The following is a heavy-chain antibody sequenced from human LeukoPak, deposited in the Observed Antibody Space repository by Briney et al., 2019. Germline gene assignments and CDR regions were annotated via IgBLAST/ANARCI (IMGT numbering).Heavy chain of an antibody. CDR1: GDSVSSNSAA. Sequence: SETLSLTCAISGDSVSSNSAAWNWIRQSPSRGLEWLGRTYYRSKWYNDYAVSVKSRITINPDTSKNQFSLQLNSVTPEDTAVYYCARGRGQQWLPEEYYFDYWGQGTLVTVSS. D-gene: IGHD6-19*01. CDR2: TYYRSKWYN. V-gene: IGHV6-1*01. J-gene: IGHJ4*02. CDR3: ARGRGQQWLPEEYYFDY.